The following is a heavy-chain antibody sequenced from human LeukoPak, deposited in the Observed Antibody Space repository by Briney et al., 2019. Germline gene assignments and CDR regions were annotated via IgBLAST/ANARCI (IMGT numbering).Heavy chain of an antibody. Sequence: SETLSLTCAVSGGSISSGGYSWSWIRQPPGKGLEWIGYIYYSGSTNYNPSLKSRVTISVDTSKNQFSLKLSSVTAADTAVYYCARHPEYYYGSGSSFRGMDVWGQGTTVTVSS. J-gene: IGHJ6*02. CDR2: IYYSGST. D-gene: IGHD3-10*01. CDR1: GGSISSGGYS. CDR3: ARHPEYYYGSGSSFRGMDV. V-gene: IGHV4-61*08.